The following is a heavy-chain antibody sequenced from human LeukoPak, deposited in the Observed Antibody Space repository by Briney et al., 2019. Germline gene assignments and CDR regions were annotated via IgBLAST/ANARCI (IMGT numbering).Heavy chain of an antibody. D-gene: IGHD4-23*01. Sequence: GGSLRLSCAASGFTFSNYGMHWVRQAPGKGLEWVAVISYDGNNKYYADSVKGRFTISRDNSKNTLYLQMNSLRAEDTAVYYCAKDQLRYGGLHYWGQGTLVTVSS. CDR2: ISYDGNNK. J-gene: IGHJ4*02. V-gene: IGHV3-30*18. CDR3: AKDQLRYGGLHY. CDR1: GFTFSNYG.